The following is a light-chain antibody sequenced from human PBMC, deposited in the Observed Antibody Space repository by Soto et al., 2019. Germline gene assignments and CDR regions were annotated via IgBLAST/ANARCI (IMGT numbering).Light chain of an antibody. V-gene: IGLV2-23*01. Sequence: SVLTQPASVSGSPGQSITISCTGSSSDVGSYNLVSWYQQHPGKAPKLMIYEGSKRPSGVSNRFSGSKSGNTASLTISGLQAEDEADYYCCSYAGGGSYVFGPGTKLTVL. CDR2: EGS. J-gene: IGLJ1*01. CDR3: CSYAGGGSYV. CDR1: SSDVGSYNL.